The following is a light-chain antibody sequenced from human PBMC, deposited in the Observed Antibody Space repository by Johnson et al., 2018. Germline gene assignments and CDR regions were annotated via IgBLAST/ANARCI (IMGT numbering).Light chain of an antibody. CDR3: GTWDNNLSAGHV. CDR1: SSNIGNNY. J-gene: IGLJ1*01. Sequence: QSVLTQPPSVSAAPGQKGTISCSGSSSNIGNNYVSWYQQLPGTAPKLLIYENNKRPSGIPDRFSVSKSGPSATLGITGLQTGDESDYYCGTWDNNLSAGHVCGTGTKVTVL. CDR2: ENN. V-gene: IGLV1-51*02.